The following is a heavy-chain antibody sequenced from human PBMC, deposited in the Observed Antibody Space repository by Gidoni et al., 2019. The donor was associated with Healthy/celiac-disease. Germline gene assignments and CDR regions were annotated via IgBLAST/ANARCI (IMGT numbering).Heavy chain of an antibody. V-gene: IGHV3-7*01. J-gene: IGHJ4*02. D-gene: IGHD3-3*01. CDR3: ARDVKYDFWSGYYMGDIWDY. Sequence: AASGFTFSSYWMSWVRQAPGKGLEWVANIKQDGSEKYYVDSVKGRFTISRDNAKNSLYLQMNSLRAEDTAVYYCARDVKYDFWSGYYMGDIWDYWGQGTLVTVSS. CDR2: IKQDGSEK. CDR1: GFTFSSYW.